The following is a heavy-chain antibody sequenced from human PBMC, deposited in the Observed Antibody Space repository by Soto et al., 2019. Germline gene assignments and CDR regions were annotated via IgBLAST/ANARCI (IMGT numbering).Heavy chain of an antibody. CDR3: ARGVPASTVDY. V-gene: IGHV1-3*01. D-gene: IGHD2-2*01. CDR2: IIAGNGNT. Sequence: QVQLVQSGAEVKKPGASVKVSCKASGYTFTSYAMHWVRQAPGQRLEWMGWIIAGNGNTKYSQKFQGRVTITRDTSASTAYMELSSLRSEDTAVYYCARGVPASTVDYWGQGTLVTVSS. J-gene: IGHJ4*02. CDR1: GYTFTSYA.